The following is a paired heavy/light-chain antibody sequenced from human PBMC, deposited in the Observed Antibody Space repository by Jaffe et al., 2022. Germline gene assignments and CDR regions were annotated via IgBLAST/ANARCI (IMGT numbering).Heavy chain of an antibody. Sequence: EVQLVESGGGLEQPGGSLRLSCAASGFTFGDFGMNWVRQAPGKGLEWIAYFSSRGDVTYYADSVKGRFTISRDNAKNSLYLQMNNLRAEDTALYYCVRNEDVGVLDSWGQGVLVTVSS. D-gene: IGHD3-10*01. V-gene: IGHV3-48*01. CDR3: VRNEDVGVLDS. CDR1: GFTFGDFG. CDR2: FSSRGDVT. J-gene: IGHJ4*02.
Light chain of an antibody. V-gene: IGKV3-11*01. CDR3: QQCTTWPLT. CDR2: HVS. J-gene: IGKJ4*01. Sequence: EIVLTQSPATLSLSPGERATLSCRASQRISSCLVWHQQKPGQAPRLLIYHVSNRATGIPDRFSGSGSGTDFTLTISSLEPEDFATYYCQQCTTWPLTFGGGTKVEIK. CDR1: QRISSC.